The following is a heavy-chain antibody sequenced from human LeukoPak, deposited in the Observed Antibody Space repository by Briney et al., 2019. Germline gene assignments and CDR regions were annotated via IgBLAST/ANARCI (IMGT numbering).Heavy chain of an antibody. CDR1: GYTFHTYW. Sequence: GESLKISCKGSGYTFHTYWIAWVRQMPGKGLEWMGVIYPDDSTTRYSPSFQGQVTISADKSISTAYLQWSSLKASDTAMYYCAKSRDYTFDYWGQGTLVTVSS. CDR3: AKSRDYTFDY. J-gene: IGHJ4*02. V-gene: IGHV5-51*01. D-gene: IGHD4-11*01. CDR2: IYPDDSTT.